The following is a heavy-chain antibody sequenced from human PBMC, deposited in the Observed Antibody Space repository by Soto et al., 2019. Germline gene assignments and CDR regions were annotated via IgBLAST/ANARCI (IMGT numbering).Heavy chain of an antibody. D-gene: IGHD2-2*01. V-gene: IGHV1-69*13. CDR2: IIPIFGTA. CDR3: ARDPCTTRCPDY. CDR1: GGTFSSDA. Sequence: SVKVSCKASGGTFSSDAISWVRQAPGQGLEWMGGIIPIFGTANYAQKFQGRVTITADESTSTAYMELSSLRSEDTAVYYCARDPCTTRCPDYWGQGTLVTVSS. J-gene: IGHJ4*02.